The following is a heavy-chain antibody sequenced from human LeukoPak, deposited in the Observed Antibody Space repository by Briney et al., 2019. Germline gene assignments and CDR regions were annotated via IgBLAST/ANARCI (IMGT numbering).Heavy chain of an antibody. Sequence: GRSLRLSCAASGFTFSSYGMHWVRQAPGKGLEWVAVISYDGGNKYYADSVKGRFTISRDNSKNTLYLQMNSLRAEDTAVYYCAEAYSSGWPPDFDYWGQGTLVTVSS. V-gene: IGHV3-30*03. D-gene: IGHD6-19*01. CDR2: ISYDGGNK. CDR1: GFTFSSYG. CDR3: AEAYSSGWPPDFDY. J-gene: IGHJ4*02.